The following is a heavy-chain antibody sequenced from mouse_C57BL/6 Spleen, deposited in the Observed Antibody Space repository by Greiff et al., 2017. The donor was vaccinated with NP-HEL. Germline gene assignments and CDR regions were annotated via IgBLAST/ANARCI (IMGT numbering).Heavy chain of an antibody. J-gene: IGHJ2*01. CDR2: IDPENGDT. CDR1: GFNIKDDY. CDR3: TMGDKN. V-gene: IGHV14-4*01. Sequence: VHVKQSGAELVRPGASVKLSCTASGFNIKDDYMHWVKQRPEQGLEWIGWIDPENGDTEYASKFQGKATITADTSSNTAYLQLSSLTSEDTAVYYCTMGDKNWGQGTTLTVSS.